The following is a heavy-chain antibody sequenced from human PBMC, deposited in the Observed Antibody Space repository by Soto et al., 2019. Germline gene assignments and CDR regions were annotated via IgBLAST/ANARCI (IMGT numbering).Heavy chain of an antibody. Sequence: SVKVSCKASGGTFSSYAISWVRQAPGQGLEWMGGIIPIFGTANYAQKFQGRVTITADESTSTAYMELSSLRSEDTAVYYCATYQYYDFSSGPSEDYFDYWGQGTLVTVSS. D-gene: IGHD3-3*01. J-gene: IGHJ4*02. CDR1: GGTFSSYA. V-gene: IGHV1-69*13. CDR3: ATYQYYDFSSGPSEDYFDY. CDR2: IIPIFGTA.